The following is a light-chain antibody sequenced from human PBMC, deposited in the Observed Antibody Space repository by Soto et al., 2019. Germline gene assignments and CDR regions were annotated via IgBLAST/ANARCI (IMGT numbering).Light chain of an antibody. CDR1: SSDVGGYNY. J-gene: IGLJ2*01. CDR2: EVS. CDR3: SSYTSSSTLV. V-gene: IGLV2-14*01. Sequence: QSVLTQPASVSGSPVQSITISCTGTSSDVGGYNYVSWYQQHPGKAPKLMIYEVSTRPSGVSNRFSGSKSGNTASLTISGLQAEDEADYYCSSYTSSSTLVFGGGTKLTVL.